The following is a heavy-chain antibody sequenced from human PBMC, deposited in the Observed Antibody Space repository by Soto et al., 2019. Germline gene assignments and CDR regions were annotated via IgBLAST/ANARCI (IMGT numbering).Heavy chain of an antibody. CDR2: IIPILGIA. J-gene: IGHJ4*02. CDR3: ARGGVAGFDY. V-gene: IGHV1-69*02. CDR1: GGTFSSYS. Sequence: VQLVQSGAEVKKPGSSVKVSCKASGGTFSSYSISWVRQAPGQGLEWMGRIIPILGIANYAQKFQGRVTITADKSTSTAYMELSSLRAEDTAVYHCARGGVAGFDYWGQGTLVTVSS. D-gene: IGHD6-19*01.